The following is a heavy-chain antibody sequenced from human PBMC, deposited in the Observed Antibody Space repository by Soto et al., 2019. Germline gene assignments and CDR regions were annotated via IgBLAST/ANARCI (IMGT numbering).Heavy chain of an antibody. CDR2: IKSKTDGGTT. D-gene: IGHD7-27*01. J-gene: IGHJ2*01. Sequence: PGGSLRLSCAASGFTFSNAWMSWVRQAPGKGLEWVGRIKSKTDGGTTDYAAPVKGRFTISRDDSKNTLYLQMNSLKTEDTAVYYCTTANWGSNWYFDRWGRGTLVTVSS. CDR3: TTANWGSNWYFDR. V-gene: IGHV3-15*01. CDR1: GFTFSNAW.